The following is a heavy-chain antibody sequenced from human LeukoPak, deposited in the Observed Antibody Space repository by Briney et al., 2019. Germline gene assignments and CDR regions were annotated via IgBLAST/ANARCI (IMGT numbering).Heavy chain of an antibody. V-gene: IGHV4-34*01. Sequence: PSETLSLTCAVYGGPFRGYYGSWLRQPPGKGLESIGEINHSGSTNYTPSPTSRVTISVDTSKNQFSLKLSSVTAEDTAVYYSARGRAFQHWGQGTLVTVSS. J-gene: IGHJ1*01. CDR1: GGPFRGYY. CDR3: ARGRAFQH. CDR2: INHSGST.